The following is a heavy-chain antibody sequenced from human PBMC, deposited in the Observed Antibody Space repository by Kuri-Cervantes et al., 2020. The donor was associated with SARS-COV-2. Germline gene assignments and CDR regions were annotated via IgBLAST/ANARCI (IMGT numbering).Heavy chain of an antibody. CDR3: ASYPSYDYGDYVAVYYFDY. CDR2: INWNGGST. CDR1: GLTFADYV. V-gene: IGHV3-20*04. D-gene: IGHD4-17*01. Sequence: GGSLRLSCAAFGLTFADYVMSWVRQAPGKGLEWVSAINWNGGSTGYADSVKGRFTISRNNAENSLYMQMNGLRGEDTAVYYCASYPSYDYGDYVAVYYFDYWGQGTLVTVSS. J-gene: IGHJ4*02.